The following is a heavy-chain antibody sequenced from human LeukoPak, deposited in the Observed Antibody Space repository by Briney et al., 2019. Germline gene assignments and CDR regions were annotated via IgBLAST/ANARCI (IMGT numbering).Heavy chain of an antibody. CDR2: ITRSSSYI. CDR1: GFTFSSYS. D-gene: IGHD4/OR15-4a*01. J-gene: IGHJ4*02. CDR3: ARQTIIYGDYSDY. V-gene: IGHV3-21*01. Sequence: GGALRLSCAASGFTFSSYSINWVRQARGEGLGWITSITRSSSYIYYADSGKGRFTISRDNAKNSLYIQMNSLRAEDTAIYYCARQTIIYGDYSDYWGQGTLVTVSS.